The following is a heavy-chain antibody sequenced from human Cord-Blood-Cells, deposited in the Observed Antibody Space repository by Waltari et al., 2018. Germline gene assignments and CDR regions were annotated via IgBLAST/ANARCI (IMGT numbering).Heavy chain of an antibody. CDR3: AKPHLRFLGWLHWFDP. CDR2: ISGSGGRT. Sequence: EVQLLESGGGLVQPGGSLRLSCAASGFTFSSYAMSWVRQAPGKGLEWVSAISGSGGRTYYADPVKVRFTISRDNSKNSLYRKMKSLRAEDTAVYYCAKPHLRFLGWLHWFDPWGQGTLVTVSS. J-gene: IGHJ5*02. CDR1: GFTFSSYA. D-gene: IGHD3-3*01. V-gene: IGHV3-23*01.